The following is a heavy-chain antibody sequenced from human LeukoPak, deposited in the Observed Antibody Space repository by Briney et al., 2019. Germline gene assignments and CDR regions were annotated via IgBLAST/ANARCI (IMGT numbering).Heavy chain of an antibody. Sequence: ASVKVSCKASGNTFTDYYMNWVRQAPGQGLEWIGWINPKSGGTNYAQKFQGRVTMTRDTSISTAYMELNRLISDDSAVYYCARDKDCMDVWGQGTTVTVSS. J-gene: IGHJ6*02. CDR3: ARDKDCMDV. CDR1: GNTFTDYY. V-gene: IGHV1-2*02. D-gene: IGHD2-15*01. CDR2: INPKSGGT.